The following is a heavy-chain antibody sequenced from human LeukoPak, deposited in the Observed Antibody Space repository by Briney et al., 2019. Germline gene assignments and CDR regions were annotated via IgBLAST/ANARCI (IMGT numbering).Heavy chain of an antibody. CDR1: GFTFNINA. Sequence: GGSLRLSCAASGFTFNINAMSWVRQAPGKGLEWVSAIHGSDSTTHYADSVKGRFTLIRDNSKNTLYLQMNSLRVEDTAVYYCAKDLFRWAFDFWGQGTMVTVSS. J-gene: IGHJ3*01. CDR2: IHGSDSTT. CDR3: AKDLFRWAFDF. V-gene: IGHV3-23*01. D-gene: IGHD2-15*01.